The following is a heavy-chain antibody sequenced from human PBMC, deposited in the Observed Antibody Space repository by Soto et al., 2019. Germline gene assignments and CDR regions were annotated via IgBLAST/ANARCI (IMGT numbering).Heavy chain of an antibody. V-gene: IGHV3-23*01. D-gene: IGHD3-16*02. Sequence: HPGWSLRLSCASSVFSFISYAMSWVRQAPGKGLEWVSAISGSGGSTYYADSVKGRFTISRDNSKNTLYLQMNSLRAEDTAVYYCAKSPCLLCLGELSLSYWGQGTLVTVSS. J-gene: IGHJ4*02. CDR2: ISGSGGST. CDR1: VFSFISYA. CDR3: AKSPCLLCLGELSLSY.